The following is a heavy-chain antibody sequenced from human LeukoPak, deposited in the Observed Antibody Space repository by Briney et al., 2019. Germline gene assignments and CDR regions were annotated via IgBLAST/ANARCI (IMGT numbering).Heavy chain of an antibody. CDR3: ARRPPYYYDSSGYLLDI. V-gene: IGHV4-4*02. CDR1: GGSISSSNW. CDR2: IYHSGST. Sequence: PSGTLSLTCAVSGGSISSSNWWSWVRQPPGKGLEWIGEIYHSGSTNYNPSLKSRVTISVDTSKNQFSLKLSSVTAADTAVYYCARRPPYYYDSSGYLLDIWGQGTMVTVSS. J-gene: IGHJ3*02. D-gene: IGHD3-22*01.